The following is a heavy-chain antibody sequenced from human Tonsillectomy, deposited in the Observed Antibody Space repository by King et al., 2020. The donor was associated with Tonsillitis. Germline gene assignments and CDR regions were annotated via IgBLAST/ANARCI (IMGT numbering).Heavy chain of an antibody. D-gene: IGHD6-19*01. CDR2: ISHSGGST. J-gene: IGHJ4*02. V-gene: IGHV3-23*04. CDR3: AKDGGGWLTSGWYYFDY. Sequence: VQLVESEGGLVQRGGSLRLSCAASGFTFSSYAMNWVRQAPGKGLEWVSSISHSGGSTYYADSVKGRFTISRDNSKNTVYRQMNSLTAEDTSVYYCAKDGGGWLTSGWYYFDYWGQGTLVTVSS. CDR1: GFTFSSYA.